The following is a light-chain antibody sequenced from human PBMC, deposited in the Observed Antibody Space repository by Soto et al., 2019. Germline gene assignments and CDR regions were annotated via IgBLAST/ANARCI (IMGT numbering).Light chain of an antibody. Sequence: QSALTQPASVSGSPGQSITISCTGTSSDVGGYNYVSWYQQHPGKAPKLMIYDVTSRPSGVSNRFSASKSGNTASLTISGLQAEDEAGYYCTSYTSSSTRGVFGGGTKLTVL. V-gene: IGLV2-14*01. CDR1: SSDVGGYNY. CDR3: TSYTSSSTRGV. J-gene: IGLJ2*01. CDR2: DVT.